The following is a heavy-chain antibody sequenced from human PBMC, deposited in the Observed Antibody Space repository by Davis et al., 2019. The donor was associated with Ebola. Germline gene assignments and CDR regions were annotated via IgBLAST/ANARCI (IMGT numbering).Heavy chain of an antibody. CDR3: AREHVLLWFGELFRDAFDI. CDR2: ISSSGSTI. CDR1: GFTFSSYA. V-gene: IGHV3-48*04. Sequence: PGGSLRLSCAASGFTFSSYAVSWVRQAPGKGLEWVSYISSSGSTIYYADSVKGRFTISRDNAKNSLYLQMNSLRAEDTAVYYCAREHVLLWFGELFRDAFDIWGQGTMVTVSS. D-gene: IGHD3-10*01. J-gene: IGHJ3*02.